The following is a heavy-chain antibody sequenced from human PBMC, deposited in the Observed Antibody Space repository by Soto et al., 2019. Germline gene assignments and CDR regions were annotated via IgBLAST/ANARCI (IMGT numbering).Heavy chain of an antibody. J-gene: IGHJ4*02. CDR3: ARTIRLTVGDY. Sequence: QVQLVQSGAEVKKPGASVRVSCTASGYTFTDYYIHWVRQAPGQGLEWMGWIYPDRGGTNYAQKLQSRGTMTRDTSIDTVYLELSGLTFDDTAVYYCARTIRLTVGDYWGQGTLVTVSS. CDR1: GYTFTDYY. D-gene: IGHD3-9*01. V-gene: IGHV1-2*02. CDR2: IYPDRGGT.